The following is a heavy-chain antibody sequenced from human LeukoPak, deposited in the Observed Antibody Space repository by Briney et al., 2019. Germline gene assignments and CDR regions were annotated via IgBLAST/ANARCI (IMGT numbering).Heavy chain of an antibody. J-gene: IGHJ4*02. Sequence: PSETLSLTCTVSGDSISSSRYYWGWIRQPPGKGLEWIGSVYYSGSTYYNPSLKSRVTIFVDTSKKQLSLKLSSVTAADTAVYYCARREYSADFDYWGQRTLVTVSP. CDR1: GDSISSSRYY. V-gene: IGHV4-39*01. CDR3: ARREYSADFDY. CDR2: VYYSGST. D-gene: IGHD4-11*01.